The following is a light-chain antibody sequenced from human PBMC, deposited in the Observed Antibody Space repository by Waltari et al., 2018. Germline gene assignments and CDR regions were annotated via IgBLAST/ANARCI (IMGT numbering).Light chain of an antibody. CDR3: QQYYSDPKT. Sequence: DIVLTQSPDSLAVSLGERAPISCKSSPSVFSRSSNKNYLAWYQQKPGQPPKLIAYWASTRESGVPVRFSASGSGTDFTLTISGLQAEDVAVYYCQQYYSDPKTFGQGTKVEIK. J-gene: IGKJ1*01. CDR2: WAS. CDR1: PSVFSRSSNKNY. V-gene: IGKV4-1*01.